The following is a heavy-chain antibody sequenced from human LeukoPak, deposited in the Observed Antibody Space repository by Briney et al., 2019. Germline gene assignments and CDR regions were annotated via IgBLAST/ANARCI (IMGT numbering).Heavy chain of an antibody. Sequence: GGSLRLSCSASGFTFSSYAMSWVRQAPGKGLEWVSAISRSGGSTYYADSLKGRFTISRDNSKNTLYLQMNSLRAEDTAVYYCAKGDSSGYYYPLGYFDYWGQGTLVTVSS. J-gene: IGHJ4*02. CDR1: GFTFSSYA. CDR3: AKGDSSGYYYPLGYFDY. V-gene: IGHV3-23*01. CDR2: ISRSGGST. D-gene: IGHD3-22*01.